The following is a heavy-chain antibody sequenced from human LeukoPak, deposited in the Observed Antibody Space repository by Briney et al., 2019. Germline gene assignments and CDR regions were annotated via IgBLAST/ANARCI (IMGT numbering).Heavy chain of an antibody. CDR2: IYTSGST. CDR3: ARMGGSSWFQPLFDY. J-gene: IGHJ4*02. Sequence: SETLSLTCTVSGGSISSYYWSWIRQPVGKGLEWIGRIYTSGSTNYNPSLKSRVTMSVDTSKNQFSLKLSSVTAADTAVYYCARMGGSSWFQPLFDYWGQGTLVTVSS. D-gene: IGHD6-13*01. CDR1: GGSISSYY. V-gene: IGHV4-4*07.